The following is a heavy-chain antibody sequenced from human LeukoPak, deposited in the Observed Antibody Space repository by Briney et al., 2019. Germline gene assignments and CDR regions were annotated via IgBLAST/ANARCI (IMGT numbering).Heavy chain of an antibody. CDR2: FYPGDSDT. D-gene: IGHD3-22*01. J-gene: IGHJ4*02. CDR1: GYSFTSYW. CDR3: ARRPYYYDSSGYNYYFDY. Sequence: GESLKISCKGSGYSFTSYWIGWVRQMPGKGLEWMGIFYPGDSDTRYSPSFQGQVTISADKSISTAYLQWSSLKASDTAMYYCARRPYYYDSSGYNYYFDYWGQGTLVTVSS. V-gene: IGHV5-51*01.